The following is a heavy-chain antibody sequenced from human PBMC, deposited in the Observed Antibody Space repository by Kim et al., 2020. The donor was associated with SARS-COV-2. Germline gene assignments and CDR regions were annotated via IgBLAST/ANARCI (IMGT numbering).Heavy chain of an antibody. CDR3: ARDGPSSGWYGGFDY. CDR2: INTNTGNP. V-gene: IGHV7-4-1*02. Sequence: ASVKVSCKASGYTFTSYAMNWVRQAPGQGLEWMRWINTNTGNPTYAQGFTGRFVFSLDTSVSTAYLQISSLKAEDTAVYYCARDGPSSGWYGGFDYWGQGTLVTVSS. CDR1: GYTFTSYA. J-gene: IGHJ4*02. D-gene: IGHD6-19*01.